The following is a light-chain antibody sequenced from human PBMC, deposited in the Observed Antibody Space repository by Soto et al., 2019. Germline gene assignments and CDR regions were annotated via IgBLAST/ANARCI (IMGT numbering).Light chain of an antibody. CDR2: EVS. J-gene: IGLJ2*01. CDR1: SSNIGAGYD. CDR3: SSYAGSNNFVV. V-gene: IGLV1-40*01. Sequence: QSVLTQPPSVSGAPGQRVTISCTGSSSNIGAGYDVHWYQQVPGTAPKLMIYEVSKRPSGVPDRFSGSKSGNTASLTVSGLQAEDEADYYCSSYAGSNNFVVFGGGTQLTVL.